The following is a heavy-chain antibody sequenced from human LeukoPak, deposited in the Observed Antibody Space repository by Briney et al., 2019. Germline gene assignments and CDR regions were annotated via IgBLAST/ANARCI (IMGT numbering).Heavy chain of an antibody. CDR3: ARDFHKLNWFDP. J-gene: IGHJ5*02. CDR1: GFTVSSNY. V-gene: IGHV3-66*02. CDR2: IYSGGST. Sequence: SGGSLRLSCAASGFTVSSNYMSWVRQAPGKGLEWVSVIYSGGSTYYADSVKGRFTISRDNSKNTLYLQMNSLRAEDTAVYYCARDFHKLNWFDPWGQGTLVTVSS. D-gene: IGHD3-3*01.